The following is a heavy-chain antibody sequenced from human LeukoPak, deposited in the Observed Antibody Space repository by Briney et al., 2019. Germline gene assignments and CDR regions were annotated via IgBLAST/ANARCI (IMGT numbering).Heavy chain of an antibody. CDR3: ARLMRYSGSYFDY. CDR1: GYSISSGYY. D-gene: IGHD1-26*01. CDR2: IYHSGST. Sequence: SETLSLTCAVSGYSISSGYYWGWIRQPPGKGLEWIGSIYHSGSTYYNPSLKSRVTISVDTSKNQFSLKWSSVTAADTAVYYCARLMRYSGSYFDYWGQGTLVTVSS. V-gene: IGHV4-38-2*01. J-gene: IGHJ4*02.